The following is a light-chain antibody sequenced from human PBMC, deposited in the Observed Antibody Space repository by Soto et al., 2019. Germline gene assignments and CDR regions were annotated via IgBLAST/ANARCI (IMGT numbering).Light chain of an antibody. Sequence: QSALTQPASVSGSPGQSITISCTGTNSDVGAYNYVSWYQQHPGKAPKLMIFDVSDRPSGVSNRFSGSKSGNTASLTISGLQPEDEADYYCSSYTSYNTLVLFGGGNKLTVL. CDR2: DVS. CDR1: NSDVGAYNY. CDR3: SSYTSYNTLVL. V-gene: IGLV2-14*01. J-gene: IGLJ2*01.